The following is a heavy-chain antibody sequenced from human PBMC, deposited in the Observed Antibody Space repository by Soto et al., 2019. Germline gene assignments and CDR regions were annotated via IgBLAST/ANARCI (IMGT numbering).Heavy chain of an antibody. J-gene: IGHJ4*02. CDR1: GPSLPTTALG. V-gene: IGHV2-5*01. D-gene: IGHD1-26*01. CDR3: AHFEMYSLDY. Sequence: SDSKTVSTTDTLTLPRTFPGPSLPTTALGEGRIRQPPGKAREWLAIIRWNDDKRYSPSLKNTLTITKDTSKNQVVLTMTNMDPVDTATYSCAHFEMYSLDYWGQGALVTVSS. CDR2: IRWNDDK.